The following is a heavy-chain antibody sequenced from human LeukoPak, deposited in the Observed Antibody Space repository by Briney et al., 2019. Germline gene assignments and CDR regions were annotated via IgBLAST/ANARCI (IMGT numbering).Heavy chain of an antibody. J-gene: IGHJ5*02. CDR2: ISSSSSYI. Sequence: GGSLRLSCAASGFTFSSYSMNWVRQAPGKGLEWVSSISSSSSYIYYADSVKGRFTISRDNAKNSLYLQMNSLRAEDTALYYCAKGRRYSYGYNWFDPWGQGTLVTVSS. CDR3: AKGRRYSYGYNWFDP. CDR1: GFTFSSYS. D-gene: IGHD5-18*01. V-gene: IGHV3-21*04.